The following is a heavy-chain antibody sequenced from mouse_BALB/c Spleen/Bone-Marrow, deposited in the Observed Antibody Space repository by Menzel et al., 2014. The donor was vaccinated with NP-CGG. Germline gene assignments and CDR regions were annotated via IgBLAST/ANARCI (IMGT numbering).Heavy chain of an antibody. CDR3: AYYYYAMDY. CDR2: ISYDGSN. CDR1: GYSITSGYY. V-gene: IGHV3-6*02. J-gene: IGHJ4*01. Sequence: ESGPGLVKPSQSLSLTCSATGYSITSGYYWNWIRQFPGNKLEWMGYISYDGSNNYNPSLKNRISSTRDTSKNQFFLKLNSVTTEDTATYYCAYYYYAMDYWGQGTSVTASS.